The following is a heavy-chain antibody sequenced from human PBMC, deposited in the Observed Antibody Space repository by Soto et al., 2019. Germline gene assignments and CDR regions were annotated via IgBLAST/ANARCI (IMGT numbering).Heavy chain of an antibody. CDR1: GFSFNSYA. J-gene: IGHJ4*02. D-gene: IGHD3-10*01. V-gene: IGHV3-30*04. Sequence: PGGSLRLSCAASGFSFNSYAMHWVRQGPGKGLEWVAVISYDGITTYYADSVRGRFTISRDFSKNTVFLHMDSLRAEDTAVYYCAKDRDYPRDYFHYWGQGTLVTVSS. CDR2: ISYDGITT. CDR3: AKDRDYPRDYFHY.